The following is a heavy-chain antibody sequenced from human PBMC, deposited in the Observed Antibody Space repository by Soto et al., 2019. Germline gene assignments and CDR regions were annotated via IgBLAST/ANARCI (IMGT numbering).Heavy chain of an antibody. J-gene: IGHJ5*02. CDR2: VSGNGGNT. Sequence: VGSLRLSCVASGFSFSSYTMNWVRQAPGKGLEWVSGVSGNGGNTYYADSVKGRFSISRDNSKNTLYLQLNSLRAEDTAIYYCAKDRMGASGWFDPWGQGTPVTVSS. V-gene: IGHV3-23*01. D-gene: IGHD1-26*01. CDR3: AKDRMGASGWFDP. CDR1: GFSFSSYT.